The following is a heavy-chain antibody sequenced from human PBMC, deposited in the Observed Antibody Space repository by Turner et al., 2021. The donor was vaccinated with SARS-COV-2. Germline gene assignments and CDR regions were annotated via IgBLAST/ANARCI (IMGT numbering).Heavy chain of an antibody. CDR2: IFSDGDST. Sequence: EVQVLESGGTLVQPGGSLRLSCAVSGFIFSNYAMTWVRQDPGRGMEWVCSIFSDGDSTYYADSVKGRFTISRDDSKNTVSLQMNSLRAEDTALYYCAKTRGPVAFHPDSWGQGTLVTVSS. CDR1: GFIFSNYA. J-gene: IGHJ4*02. V-gene: IGHV3-23*01. D-gene: IGHD2-2*01. CDR3: AKTRGPVAFHPDS.